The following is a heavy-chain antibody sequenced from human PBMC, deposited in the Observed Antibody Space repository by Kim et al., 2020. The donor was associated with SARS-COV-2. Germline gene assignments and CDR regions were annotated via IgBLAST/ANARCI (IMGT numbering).Heavy chain of an antibody. CDR2: ISHSGST. V-gene: IGHV4-34*01. Sequence: SETLSLTCAVYGGSFRNYYYNWIRQPPGKGLEWIGDISHSGSTNYDPSLKSRVTISEDTSKNQFSLKLTSVTAADTALYYCARGRLRCYPDAFDIWGQGTMVTVSS. CDR3: ARGRLRCYPDAFDI. CDR1: GGSFRNYY. D-gene: IGHD4-17*01. J-gene: IGHJ3*02.